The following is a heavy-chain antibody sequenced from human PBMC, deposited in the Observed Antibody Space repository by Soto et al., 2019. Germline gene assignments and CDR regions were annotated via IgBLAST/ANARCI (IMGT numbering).Heavy chain of an antibody. J-gene: IGHJ4*02. V-gene: IGHV3-23*01. CDR1: GFTFSNYA. Sequence: EVQLLESGGDLVQPGGSLRLSCAAPGFTFSNYAMNWVRQAPGKGLEWVSVISGSGGSTYYADSVKGRFTISRDNSKNTLYLQMNSLRGEDTAVYYCARRSSSWYFDYWGQGTLVTISS. D-gene: IGHD6-13*01. CDR3: ARRSSSWYFDY. CDR2: ISGSGGST.